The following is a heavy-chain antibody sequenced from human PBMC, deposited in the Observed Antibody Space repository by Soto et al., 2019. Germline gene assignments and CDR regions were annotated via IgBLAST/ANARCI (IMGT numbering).Heavy chain of an antibody. D-gene: IGHD1-26*01. CDR2: TRNKSKSETT. CDR1: GFTFSDHY. Sequence: GGSLRLSCAASGFTFSDHYMDWVHQAPGKGLEWVGRTRNKSKSETTEYPAPVKGRFTISRDDSKNTLYLQMNSLKIEDTAVYFCTTGSVEGYWGQGTLVTVSS. J-gene: IGHJ4*02. CDR3: TTGSVEGY. V-gene: IGHV3-72*01.